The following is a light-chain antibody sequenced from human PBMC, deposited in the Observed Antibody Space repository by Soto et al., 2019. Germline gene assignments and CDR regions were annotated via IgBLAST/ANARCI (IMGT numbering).Light chain of an antibody. V-gene: IGKV3-20*01. CDR3: QQFSSSGT. CDR2: DAS. Sequence: EIVMTQSPATLSLSPGERATLSCRASQTVRNNYLAWYQQKPGQAPRLLIYDASSRATGIPDRFSGGGSGTDFTLTISRLELEDFAVYYCQQFSSSGTFGQGTKVDIK. J-gene: IGKJ1*01. CDR1: QTVRNNY.